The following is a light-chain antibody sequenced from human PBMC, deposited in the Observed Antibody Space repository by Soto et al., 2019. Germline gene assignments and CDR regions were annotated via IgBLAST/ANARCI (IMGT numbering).Light chain of an antibody. J-gene: IGKJ1*01. CDR2: GSA. V-gene: IGKV3-15*01. CDR1: QSVFSS. Sequence: ETVMTQSPATLSVSPGVRATLSCRASQSVFSSLAWYQHKPGQAPRLLIYGSATRATGIPARFSGSGSGTEFTLTISSLQSDDIAVYYCQQYHNWPAFGQGTKVEIK. CDR3: QQYHNWPA.